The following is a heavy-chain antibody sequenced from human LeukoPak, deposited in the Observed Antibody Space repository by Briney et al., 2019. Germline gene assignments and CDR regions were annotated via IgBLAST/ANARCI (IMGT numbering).Heavy chain of an antibody. CDR1: GYSVTELS. J-gene: IGHJ3*02. CDR2: FDPEDGET. CDR3: ARIAVAGIVAYAFDI. Sequence: ASVKVSCKVSGYSVTELSIHWVRQAPAEGLEWMGGFDPEDGETIYAQKFQGRVTMTEDTSTDTAYMELSSLTSEDTAVYYCARIAVAGIVAYAFDIWGLGTVVTVSS. V-gene: IGHV1-24*01. D-gene: IGHD6-19*01.